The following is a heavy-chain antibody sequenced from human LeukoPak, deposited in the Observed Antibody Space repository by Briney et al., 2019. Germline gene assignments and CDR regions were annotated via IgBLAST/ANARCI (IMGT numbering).Heavy chain of an antibody. Sequence: QPGGSLRLSCAASGFTFSSYWMSWVRQAPGKGLEWVANINQGGTEKYYVDSVKGRFTISRDNAKNSLYLQMNSLRAEDTAVYYCARDCLLTGTTTLNVFDIWGQGTMVTVSS. V-gene: IGHV3-7*05. J-gene: IGHJ3*02. D-gene: IGHD1-20*01. CDR2: INQGGTEK. CDR3: ARDCLLTGTTTLNVFDI. CDR1: GFTFSSYW.